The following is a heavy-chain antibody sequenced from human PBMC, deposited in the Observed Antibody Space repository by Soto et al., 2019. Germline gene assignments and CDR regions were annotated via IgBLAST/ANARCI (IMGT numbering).Heavy chain of an antibody. D-gene: IGHD4-17*01. J-gene: IGHJ6*02. Sequence: GESLKISCKGSGYSFTSYWIGWVRQMPGKGLESMGIIYPGDSDTRYSPSFQGQVTISADKSISTAYLQWSSLKASDTAMYYCARHKGDYGNYYYGMDVWGQGTTVTVSS. CDR3: ARHKGDYGNYYYGMDV. CDR2: IYPGDSDT. CDR1: GYSFTSYW. V-gene: IGHV5-51*01.